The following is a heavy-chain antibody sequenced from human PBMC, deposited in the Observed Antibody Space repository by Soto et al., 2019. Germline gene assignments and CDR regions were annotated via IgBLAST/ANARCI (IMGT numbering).Heavy chain of an antibody. J-gene: IGHJ5*02. D-gene: IGHD2-21*02. CDR3: ARDRWAYCGGDCYPNWFDP. V-gene: IGHV4-59*01. Sequence: PSEALSLTCTVSGGSIISYYWSWSRQPPGKGLEWIGYIYYSGSTNYNPSLKSRVTISVDTSKNQFSLKLSSVAAADTAVYYCARDRWAYCGGDCYPNWFDPWGQGTLVTVS. CDR2: IYYSGST. CDR1: GGSIISYY.